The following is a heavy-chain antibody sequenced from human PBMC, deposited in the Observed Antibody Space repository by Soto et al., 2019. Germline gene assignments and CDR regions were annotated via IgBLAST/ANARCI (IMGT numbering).Heavy chain of an antibody. Sequence: GGSLRLSCAASGFTFSSYAMSWVRQTPGKGLEWVSAISGSGGTTYYVDSVKGRFTFSRDNSKNTLYLQMNSLRAEDTAVYYWAPPQIYVFWGAPFFASGAQETLAPVPS. J-gene: IGHJ4*02. CDR1: GFTFSSYA. D-gene: IGHD3-3*01. CDR2: ISGSGGTT. V-gene: IGHV3-23*01. CDR3: APPQIYVFWGAPFFAS.